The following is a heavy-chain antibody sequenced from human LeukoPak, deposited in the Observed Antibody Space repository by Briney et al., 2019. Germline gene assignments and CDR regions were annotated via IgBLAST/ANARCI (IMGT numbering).Heavy chain of an antibody. CDR2: IYPGDSDT. Sequence: GESLQISCKISGYSFVTYWIAWVRQMPGKGLEWMGMIYPGDSDTRYSPSFQGQVTISADKSISTAYLQWSSLKASDTAMYYCARPRVTAAMGAMDVWGKGTTVTVSS. CDR1: GYSFVTYW. J-gene: IGHJ6*04. D-gene: IGHD2-2*01. CDR3: ARPRVTAAMGAMDV. V-gene: IGHV5-51*01.